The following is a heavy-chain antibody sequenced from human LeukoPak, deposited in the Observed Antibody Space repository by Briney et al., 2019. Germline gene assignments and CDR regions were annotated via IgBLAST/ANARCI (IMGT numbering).Heavy chain of an antibody. Sequence: ETLWLTCTVSGGSISSSSYYWSWIRQPPGKGLEWIGEINHSGSTNYNPSLKSRVTISVDTSKNQFSLKLSSVTAADTAVYYCARWSGSRASYYFDYWGQGTLVTVSS. CDR2: INHSGST. CDR3: ARWSGSRASYYFDY. D-gene: IGHD6-13*01. V-gene: IGHV4-39*07. J-gene: IGHJ4*02. CDR1: GGSISSSSYY.